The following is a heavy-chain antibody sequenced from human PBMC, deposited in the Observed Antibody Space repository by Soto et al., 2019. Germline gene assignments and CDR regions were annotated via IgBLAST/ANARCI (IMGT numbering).Heavy chain of an antibody. CDR1: GFTFSSYG. CDR3: AREELELWCFDY. J-gene: IGHJ4*02. D-gene: IGHD5-18*01. CDR2: IWYDGSNK. V-gene: IGHV3-33*01. Sequence: GGSLRLSCAASGFTFSSYGMHWVRQAPGKGLEWVAVIWYDGSNKYYADSVKGRFTISRDNSKNTLYLQMNSLRAEDTAVYYCAREELELWCFDYWGQGTLVTVSS.